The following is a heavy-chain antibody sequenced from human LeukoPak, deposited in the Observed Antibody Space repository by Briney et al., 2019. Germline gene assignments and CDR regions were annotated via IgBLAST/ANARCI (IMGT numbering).Heavy chain of an antibody. Sequence: PSETLSLTCTVSGDSISSYLWSWIRQPAGKGLEWIGRIPTRGTTNYNPSLKSRLTMSLDTSKHQFSLNLTSVTAADTAVYYCAREVGSTGRALDIWGLGTVVAVSS. D-gene: IGHD1-26*01. CDR2: IPTRGTT. CDR1: GDSISSYL. CDR3: AREVGSTGRALDI. V-gene: IGHV4-4*07. J-gene: IGHJ3*02.